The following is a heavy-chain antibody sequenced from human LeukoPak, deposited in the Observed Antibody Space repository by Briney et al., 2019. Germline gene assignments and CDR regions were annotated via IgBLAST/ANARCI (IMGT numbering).Heavy chain of an antibody. CDR3: ARAEGDDSSGYYYALNY. Sequence: ASVKVSCKASGYTFTGYYMHWVRQAPGQGLEWMGWINPNSGGTNYAQKFQGRVTMTRDTSISTAYMELSRLRSDDTAVYYCARAEGDDSSGYYYALNYWGQGTLVTVSS. V-gene: IGHV1-2*02. CDR1: GYTFTGYY. CDR2: INPNSGGT. D-gene: IGHD3-22*01. J-gene: IGHJ4*02.